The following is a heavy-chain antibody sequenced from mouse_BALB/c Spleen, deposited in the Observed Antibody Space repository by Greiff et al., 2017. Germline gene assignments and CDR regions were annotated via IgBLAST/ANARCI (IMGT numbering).Heavy chain of an antibody. V-gene: IGHV5-6-5*01. D-gene: IGHD1-3*01. CDR1: GFTFSSYA. CDR3: ARGKSYYAMDY. J-gene: IGHJ4*01. CDR2: ISSGGST. Sequence: EVQVVESGGDLVKPGGSLKLSCAASGFTFSSYAMSWVRQTPEKRLEWVASISSGGSTYYPDSVKGRFTISRDNARNILYLQMSSLRSEDTAMYYCARGKSYYAMDYWGQGTSVTVSS.